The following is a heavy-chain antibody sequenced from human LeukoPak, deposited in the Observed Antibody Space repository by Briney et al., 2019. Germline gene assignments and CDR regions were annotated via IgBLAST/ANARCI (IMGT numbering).Heavy chain of an antibody. CDR2: ISSSSSYI. CDR1: GFTFSSYS. CDR3: ARDQSPPRYYYDSSGYDY. V-gene: IGHV3-21*01. D-gene: IGHD3-22*01. Sequence: GGSLRLSCAASGFTFSSYSMNWVRQAPEKGLEWVSSISSSSSYIYYADSVKGRFTISRDSAKNSLYLQMNSLRAEDTAVYYCARDQSPPRYYYDSSGYDYWGQGTLVTVSS. J-gene: IGHJ4*02.